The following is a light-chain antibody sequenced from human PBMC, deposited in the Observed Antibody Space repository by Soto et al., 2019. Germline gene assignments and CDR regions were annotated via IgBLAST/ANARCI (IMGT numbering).Light chain of an antibody. J-gene: IGLJ2*01. CDR1: SSNIETND. Sequence: QSVLTQPPSASGTPGQRVTISCSGSSSNIETNDIYWHQHLPGSAPKLLIFSKDQRPSGVPDRFSASKSGTSASLAISGLRSEDEAEYFCATWDDSLSGVVFGGGTKLTVL. V-gene: IGLV1-47*02. CDR2: SKD. CDR3: ATWDDSLSGVV.